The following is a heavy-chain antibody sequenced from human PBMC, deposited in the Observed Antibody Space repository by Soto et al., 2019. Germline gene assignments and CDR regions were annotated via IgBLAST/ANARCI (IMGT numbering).Heavy chain of an antibody. D-gene: IGHD3-22*01. CDR1: GFTFSSYA. Sequence: GGSLRLSCAASGFTFSSYAMSWVRQAPGKGLEWVSAISGSGGSTYYADSVKGRFTISRDNSKNTLHLQMNSLRAEDTAVYYCATTHRVVVITGGVYWRQGTLVTVSS. CDR3: ATTHRVVVITGGVY. CDR2: ISGSGGST. J-gene: IGHJ4*02. V-gene: IGHV3-23*01.